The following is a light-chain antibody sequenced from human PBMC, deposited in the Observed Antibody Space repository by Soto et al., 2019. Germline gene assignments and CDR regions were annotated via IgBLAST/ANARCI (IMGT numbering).Light chain of an antibody. CDR1: QTVVTH. CDR2: DAS. CDR3: QQYNKWPRT. J-gene: IGKJ1*01. Sequence: EVVMTQSPVTLYLSPGDRATVSCRASQTVVTHLAWFPQKPGQPPRLLISDASATATGIPARFSGSGSGTEFTLTISSLQSEDFAVYYCQQYNKWPRTFGQGTKVE. V-gene: IGKV3-15*01.